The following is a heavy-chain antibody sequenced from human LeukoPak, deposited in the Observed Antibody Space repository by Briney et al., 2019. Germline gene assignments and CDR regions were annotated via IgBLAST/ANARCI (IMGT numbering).Heavy chain of an antibody. J-gene: IGHJ4*02. Sequence: SETLSLTCAVYGGSFSGYYWSWIRQPPGKGLEWIGEINHSGSTNYNPSLKSRVTISVDTSKNHFSLRLSSVTAADTALYYCAKGPIFNRVRGLITYFDYWGQGTLVTASS. CDR2: INHSGST. CDR3: AKGPIFNRVRGLITYFDY. CDR1: GGSFSGYY. D-gene: IGHD3-10*01. V-gene: IGHV4-34*01.